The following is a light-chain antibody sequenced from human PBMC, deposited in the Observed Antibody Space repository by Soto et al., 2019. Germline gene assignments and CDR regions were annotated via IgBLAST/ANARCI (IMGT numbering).Light chain of an antibody. CDR2: DVS. CDR1: SSDVGGYNY. Sequence: QSVLTQPASVSGSPGQSITISCTGTSSDVGGYNYVSWYQQRPGKAPKLTIYDVSNRPSGVSNRFSGSKSDNTASLTISGLQAEYEADYYCSSYTSISTPYVFGTGTKLTVL. CDR3: SSYTSISTPYV. V-gene: IGLV2-14*01. J-gene: IGLJ1*01.